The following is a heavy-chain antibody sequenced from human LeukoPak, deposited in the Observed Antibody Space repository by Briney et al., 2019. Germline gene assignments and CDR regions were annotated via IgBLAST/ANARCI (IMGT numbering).Heavy chain of an antibody. CDR3: ARGSSWYYFDY. CDR1: GFAVSSNY. D-gene: IGHD6-13*01. J-gene: IGHJ4*02. CDR2: IYSGGST. Sequence: GGSLRLSCAASGFAVSSNYMSWVRQAPGKGLEWVSVIYSGGSTYYADSVKGRFTISRDNSKNTLYLQMNSLRAEDTAVYYCARGSSWYYFDYWGQGTLVTVSS. V-gene: IGHV3-53*01.